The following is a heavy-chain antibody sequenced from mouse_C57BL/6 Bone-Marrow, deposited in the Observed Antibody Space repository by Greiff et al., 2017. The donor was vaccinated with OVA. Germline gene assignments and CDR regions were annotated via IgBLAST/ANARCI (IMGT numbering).Heavy chain of an antibody. CDR2: IDPSDSYT. V-gene: IGHV1-50*01. CDR1: GYTFTSYW. J-gene: IGHJ4*01. Sequence: VQLQQPGAELVKPGASVKLSCKASGYTFTSYWMQWVKQRPGQGLEWIGEIDPSDSYTNYNQKFKGKATLTVDTSSSTAYMQLSRLTSEDSAVYYCARTHVSHAMDYWGQGTSVTVSS. CDR3: ARTHVSHAMDY.